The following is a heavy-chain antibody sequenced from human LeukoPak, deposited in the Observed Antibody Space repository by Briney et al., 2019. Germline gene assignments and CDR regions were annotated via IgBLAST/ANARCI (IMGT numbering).Heavy chain of an antibody. D-gene: IGHD1-1*01. V-gene: IGHV4-30-2*01. Sequence: SETLSLTCTVSGGSISSGGYDWSWIRQPPGKGLEWIGYIYHSGSTYYNPSLKSRVTISVDRSKNQFSLKLSSVTAADTAVYYCARTGLGTTRTTGPFDYWGQGTLVTVSS. J-gene: IGHJ4*02. CDR2: IYHSGST. CDR3: ARTGLGTTRTTGPFDY. CDR1: GGSISSGGYD.